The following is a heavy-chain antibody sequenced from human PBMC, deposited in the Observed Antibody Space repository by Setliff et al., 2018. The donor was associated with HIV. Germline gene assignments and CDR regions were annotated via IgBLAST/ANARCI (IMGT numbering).Heavy chain of an antibody. D-gene: IGHD3-16*01. V-gene: IGHV3-30*04. CDR2: ISYDGSNK. CDR3: ARGGIKGYYYYYYYMDV. J-gene: IGHJ6*03. Sequence: SLRLSCAASGFTFSSYAMHWVRQAPGKGLEWVAVISYDGSNKYYADSVKGRFTISRDNSKNTLYLQMNSLRAEDTAVYYCARGGIKGYYYYYYYMDVWGKGTTVTVS. CDR1: GFTFSSYA.